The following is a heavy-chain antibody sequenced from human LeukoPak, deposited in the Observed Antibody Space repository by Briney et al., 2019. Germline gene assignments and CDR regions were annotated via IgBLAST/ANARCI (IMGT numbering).Heavy chain of an antibody. Sequence: GGSLRLSCAVSGITVSTNYMSWVRQAPGKGLEWASVIYSSGNTYYADSVKGRFTISRDNSKNTLYLQITSLRAEDTAVYYCASMVRGTASGYWGQGTLVTVSS. D-gene: IGHD3-10*01. CDR3: ASMVRGTASGY. V-gene: IGHV3-66*01. J-gene: IGHJ4*02. CDR2: IYSSGNT. CDR1: GITVSTNY.